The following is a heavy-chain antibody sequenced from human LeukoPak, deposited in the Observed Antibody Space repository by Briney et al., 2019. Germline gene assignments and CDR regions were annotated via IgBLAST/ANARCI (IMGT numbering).Heavy chain of an antibody. CDR3: AREVKYDFWSGYYGDDAFDI. D-gene: IGHD3-3*01. CDR2: ISSSSSYI. CDR1: GFTFSSYS. J-gene: IGHJ3*02. Sequence: GGSLRLSCAASGFTFSSYSMNWVRRAPGKGLEWVSSISSSSSYIYYADSVKGRFTISRDNAKNSLYLQMNSLRAEDTAVYYCAREVKYDFWSGYYGDDAFDIWGQGTMVTVSS. V-gene: IGHV3-21*01.